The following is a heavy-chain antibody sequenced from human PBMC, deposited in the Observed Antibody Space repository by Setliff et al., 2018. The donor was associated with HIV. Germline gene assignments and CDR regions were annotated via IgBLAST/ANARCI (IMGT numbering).Heavy chain of an antibody. CDR2: IYPADSDT. CDR3: ARARNYDWGMDV. J-gene: IGHJ6*04. Sequence: PGESLKISCKASGYSFTGYWVGWVPQMPGKGLEWMGIIYPADSDTRYWPSFEGQVTISADKSISTAYLQWSSLKASDTAMYYCARARNYDWGMDVWGKGTTVTVSS. D-gene: IGHD3-16*01. CDR1: GYSFTGYW. V-gene: IGHV5-51*01.